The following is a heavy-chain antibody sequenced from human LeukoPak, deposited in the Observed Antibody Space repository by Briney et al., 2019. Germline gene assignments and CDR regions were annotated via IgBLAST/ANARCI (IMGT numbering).Heavy chain of an antibody. CDR3: AKDRFSSSWYQIDY. CDR2: ITWKSDSV. Sequence: GRSLRLSCAASGFTFDDYAMHWVRQVPGKGLEWVSGITWKSDSVGYADSVEGRFTISRDNAKNSLYLQMNSLRAEDTAVYYCAKDRFSSSWYQIDYWGQGTRVTVSS. V-gene: IGHV3-9*01. CDR1: GFTFDDYA. J-gene: IGHJ4*02. D-gene: IGHD6-13*01.